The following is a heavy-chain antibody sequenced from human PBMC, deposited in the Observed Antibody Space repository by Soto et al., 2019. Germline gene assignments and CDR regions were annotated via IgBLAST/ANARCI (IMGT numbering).Heavy chain of an antibody. CDR3: AIAREPEYNRAIIFDT. Sequence: GGSLRLSCAASGLTVSSSYMSWVRQAPGKGLQWVSVIYSAGSTYYANSVKGRFTISRDISTNMVYLQMSSLTDEDTAVHYCAIAREPEYNRAIIFDTWSQRALVTVSS. V-gene: IGHV3-53*01. D-gene: IGHD1-1*01. J-gene: IGHJ4*02. CDR1: GLTVSSSY. CDR2: IYSAGST.